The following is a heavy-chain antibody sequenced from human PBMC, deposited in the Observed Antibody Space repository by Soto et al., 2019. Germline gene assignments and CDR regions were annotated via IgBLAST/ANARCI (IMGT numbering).Heavy chain of an antibody. CDR2: INAGNGNT. Sequence: QVQLVQSGAEVKKPGASVKVSFKASGYTFTSYAIHWVRQAPGQRLEWMGWINAGNGNTKYSQKFQDRVTITRDPSATTAYMELSSLRSEDTAVYYCARDLGGWPDYWGQGTLVTVSS. V-gene: IGHV1-3*01. CDR1: GYTFTSYA. J-gene: IGHJ4*02. D-gene: IGHD6-19*01. CDR3: ARDLGGWPDY.